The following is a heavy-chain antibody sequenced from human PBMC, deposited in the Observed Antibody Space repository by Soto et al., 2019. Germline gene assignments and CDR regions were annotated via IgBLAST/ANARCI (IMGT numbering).Heavy chain of an antibody. J-gene: IGHJ4*02. CDR1: GYTFSNYD. V-gene: IGHV1-8*01. CDR2: VNPNNGDT. D-gene: IGHD3-10*01. CDR3: AKVTRKGSAIDFDY. Sequence: QVQLVQSGAELKKPGASVKVSCKASGYTFSNYDMNWVRQATGQGPEWIGWVNPNNGDTGYAQKLQRGGTLTTEISTTTAYMELTSLRSEDTAIYYSAKVTRKGSAIDFDYWGQGTLITVSS.